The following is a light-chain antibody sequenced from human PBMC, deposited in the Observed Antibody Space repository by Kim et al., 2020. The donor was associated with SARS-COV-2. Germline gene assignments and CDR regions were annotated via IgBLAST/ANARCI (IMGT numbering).Light chain of an antibody. J-gene: IGLJ1*01. Sequence: SSELTQDPAVSVALGQTVRITCQGDSLRSYYASWYQQKPGQAPVLVIYGKNNRPSGIPDRFPGSSSGNTASLTITGAQAEDEADYYCNSRDSSGNRVFGT. CDR1: SLRSYY. V-gene: IGLV3-19*01. CDR2: GKN. CDR3: NSRDSSGNRV.